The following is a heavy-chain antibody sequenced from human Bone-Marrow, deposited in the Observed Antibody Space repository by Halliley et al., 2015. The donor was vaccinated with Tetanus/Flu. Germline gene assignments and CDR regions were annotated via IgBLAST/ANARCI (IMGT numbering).Heavy chain of an antibody. V-gene: IGHV4-61*01. CDR1: GGSVSSGSYY. Sequence: LRLSCTVSGGSVSSGSYYWSWVRQPPGKGLEWIGYIYYRGNTNYNPSLKSRVTMSVDTSKNQFSLQLSSVTAADTAVYYCARVVHYYDSTSYYGSRFPFDYWGQGSLVTVSS. CDR3: ARVVHYYDSTSYYGSRFPFDY. J-gene: IGHJ4*02. D-gene: IGHD3-22*01. CDR2: IYYRGNT.